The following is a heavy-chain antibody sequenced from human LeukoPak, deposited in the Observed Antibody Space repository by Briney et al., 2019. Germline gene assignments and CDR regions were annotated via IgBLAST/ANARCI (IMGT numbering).Heavy chain of an antibody. D-gene: IGHD6-13*01. Sequence: GGSLRLSCAASGFTFSSYAMHWVRQAPGKGLEWVAVISYDGSNKYYADSVKGRFTISSDNSKNTLYLQMNSLRAEDTVVYYCARGNSSSWYTDAFDIWGQGTMVTVSS. CDR3: ARGNSSSWYTDAFDI. CDR1: GFTFSSYA. V-gene: IGHV3-30*01. CDR2: ISYDGSNK. J-gene: IGHJ3*02.